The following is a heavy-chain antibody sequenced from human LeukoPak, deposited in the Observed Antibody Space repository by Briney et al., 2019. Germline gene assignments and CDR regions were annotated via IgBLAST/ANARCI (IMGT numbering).Heavy chain of an antibody. J-gene: IGHJ4*02. Sequence: GESLKISCKGSGYSFTSYWIGWVRQMPGKGLEWMGIIYPGDSDTRYSPSFQGQVTISADKSISTAYLQWSSLKASDTAMYYCARLLDGTTAGHCFDYWGQGTLVTVSS. CDR2: IYPGDSDT. D-gene: IGHD1-7*01. CDR3: ARLLDGTTAGHCFDY. CDR1: GYSFTSYW. V-gene: IGHV5-51*01.